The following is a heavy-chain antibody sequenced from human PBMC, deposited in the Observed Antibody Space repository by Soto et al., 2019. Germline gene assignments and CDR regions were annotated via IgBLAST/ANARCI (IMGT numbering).Heavy chain of an antibody. V-gene: IGHV4-39*01. CDR1: GCSISSSSYY. D-gene: IGHD2-15*01. CDR3: ARHLTYCSAGSCYSDFPYFGMDV. Sequence: PSETLSLTCTVSGCSISSSSYYWGWIRQPPGKGLEWIGSIFYSGSTYYNPSLKSRVTISVDTSKNQFSLKLSSVTAADTAVYYCARHLTYCSAGSCYSDFPYFGMDVWVQGTSVS. CDR2: IFYSGST. J-gene: IGHJ6*02.